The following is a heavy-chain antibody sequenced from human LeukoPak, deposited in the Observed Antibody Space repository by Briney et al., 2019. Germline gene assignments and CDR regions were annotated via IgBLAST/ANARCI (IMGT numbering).Heavy chain of an antibody. J-gene: IGHJ4*02. D-gene: IGHD3-10*01. CDR1: GGSISSYY. V-gene: IGHV4-4*07. CDR3: ARELLWFGEPPHFDY. Sequence: PSETLSLTCTVSGGSISSYYWSWIRQPAGKGLEWIGRIYTSGSTNYNPSLKSRVTMSVDTSKNQFSLKLSSVAAADTAVYYCARELLWFGEPPHFDYWGQGTLVTVSS. CDR2: IYTSGST.